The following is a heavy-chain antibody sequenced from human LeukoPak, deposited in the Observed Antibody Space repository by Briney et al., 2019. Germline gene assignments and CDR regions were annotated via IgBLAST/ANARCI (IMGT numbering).Heavy chain of an antibody. CDR2: INPNSGGT. D-gene: IGHD3-22*01. V-gene: IGHV1-2*06. J-gene: IGHJ3*02. Sequence: ASVKVSCKASGYTFTSYDINWVRQAPGQGLEWMGRINPNSGGTNYAQKFQGRVTMTRDTSISTAYMELSRLRSDDTAVYYCARVMYYDSSGFLGVGDAFDIWGQGTMVTVSS. CDR3: ARVMYYDSSGFLGVGDAFDI. CDR1: GYTFTSYD.